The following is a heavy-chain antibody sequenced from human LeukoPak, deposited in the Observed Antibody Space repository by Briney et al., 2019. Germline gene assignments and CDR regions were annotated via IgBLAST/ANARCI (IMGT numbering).Heavy chain of an antibody. CDR1: GFTFSSYA. Sequence: PGGSLRLSCSASGFTFSSYAMHWVRQAPGKGLEYVSAISSNGGSTYYADSVKGRFTISGDNSKNTLYLQMSSLRAEDTAVYYCVKENDYVWGSYRYSPAPFDYWGQGTLVTVSS. D-gene: IGHD3-16*02. J-gene: IGHJ4*02. CDR2: ISSNGGST. CDR3: VKENDYVWGSYRYSPAPFDY. V-gene: IGHV3-64D*06.